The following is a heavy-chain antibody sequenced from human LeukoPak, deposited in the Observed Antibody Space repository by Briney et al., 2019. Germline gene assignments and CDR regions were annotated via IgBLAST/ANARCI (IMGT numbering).Heavy chain of an antibody. J-gene: IGHJ4*02. D-gene: IGHD4-11*01. CDR3: ARGVGLTTLTPNDY. V-gene: IGHV1-2*02. CDR2: INPNSGDT. Sequence: ASVKVSCKASGVIFTGQHIHWVRQAPGQGLDGMGWINPNSGDTNYAQKYQGRVTMTRDTSISTAYMELSRLTFDDTAVYYCARGVGLTTLTPNDYWGQGTLVTVSS. CDR1: GVIFTGQH.